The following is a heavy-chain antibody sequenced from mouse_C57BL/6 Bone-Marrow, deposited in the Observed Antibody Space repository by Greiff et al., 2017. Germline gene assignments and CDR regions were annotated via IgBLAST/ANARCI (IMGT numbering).Heavy chain of an antibody. CDR1: GYTFTSYW. J-gene: IGHJ3*01. CDR3: AKRDFDYDDRFAY. Sequence: QVQLQQPGAELVKPGASVKLSCKASGYTFTSYWMHWVKQRPGQGLEWIGMIHPNSGSTNYNEKFKSKTTLTVDKSSSTAYMQLSSLTSEDSAVXYCAKRDFDYDDRFAYWGQGTLVTVSA. CDR2: IHPNSGST. V-gene: IGHV1-64*01. D-gene: IGHD2-4*01.